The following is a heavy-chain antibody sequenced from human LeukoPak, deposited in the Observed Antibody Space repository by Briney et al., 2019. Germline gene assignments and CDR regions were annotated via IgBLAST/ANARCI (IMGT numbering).Heavy chain of an antibody. CDR3: AKDVIPTTVVTANWFDP. V-gene: IGHV3-23*01. Sequence: GGSLRLSCAASGFTFSSYTMSWVRQAPGKGLEWVSDISNSGGSTYYADSVKDRFTISRDNSKNTLYLQMSSLRAEDTAVYYCAKDVIPTTVVTANWFDPWGQGTLVTVSS. CDR1: GFTFSSYT. J-gene: IGHJ5*02. CDR2: ISNSGGST. D-gene: IGHD4-23*01.